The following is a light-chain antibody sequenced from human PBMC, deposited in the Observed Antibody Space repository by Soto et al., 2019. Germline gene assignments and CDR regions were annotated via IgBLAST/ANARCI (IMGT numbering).Light chain of an antibody. V-gene: IGKV3-20*01. J-gene: IGKJ4*01. Sequence: EIALTQSPGTLSLSPGERAALSCRASQSVSSYLAWYQQKPGQAPRLLIYGASSRATGIPDRFSGSGSGTDFTLTISRLEPEDFAVYYCQQYGSSPPLTFGGGTKVDIK. CDR1: QSVSSY. CDR3: QQYGSSPPLT. CDR2: GAS.